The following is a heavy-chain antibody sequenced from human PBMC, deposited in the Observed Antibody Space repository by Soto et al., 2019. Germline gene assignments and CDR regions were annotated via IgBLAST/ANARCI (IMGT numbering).Heavy chain of an antibody. CDR1: GFTFSSSA. D-gene: IGHD3-10*01. CDR2: ISGSGGSP. V-gene: IGHV3-23*01. Sequence: EVQLLESGGGLVQPGGSLRLSCAASGFTFSSSAMSWVRQAPGKRLEWVSAISGSGGSPYYADSVKGRFTISRDNYKKTLYLQMNSLRAEDTAVYYCALDYYGSGSYPNDAFDIWCQGTMVTVSS. CDR3: ALDYYGSGSYPNDAFDI. J-gene: IGHJ3*02.